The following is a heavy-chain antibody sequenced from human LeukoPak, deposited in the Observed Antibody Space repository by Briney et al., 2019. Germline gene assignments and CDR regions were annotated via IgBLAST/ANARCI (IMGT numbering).Heavy chain of an antibody. CDR3: ARIGPYDFWSGSLPEWFDP. J-gene: IGHJ5*02. CDR1: GYTFTGYY. CDR2: INPNSGGT. D-gene: IGHD3-3*01. Sequence: GASVKVSCKASGYTFTGYYMHWVRQAPGQGLEWMGWINPNSGGTNYAQKFQGRVTMTRDTSISTAYMELSRLRSDDTAVYYCARIGPYDFWSGSLPEWFDPWGQGTLVTVSS. V-gene: IGHV1-2*02.